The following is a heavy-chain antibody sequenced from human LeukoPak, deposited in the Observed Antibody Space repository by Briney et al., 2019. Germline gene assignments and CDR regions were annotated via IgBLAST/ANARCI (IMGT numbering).Heavy chain of an antibody. D-gene: IGHD3-9*01. Sequence: PGGSLRLSCAASGFNFSSYAMHWVRQAPGEGLEWVAVISYDGSNKYYADSVKGRFTISRDNSKNTLYLQMNSLRAEDTAVYYCARALRYFDWFSHPFDYCGQGTLVTVSS. J-gene: IGHJ4*02. CDR1: GFNFSSYA. CDR2: ISYDGSNK. CDR3: ARALRYFDWFSHPFDY. V-gene: IGHV3-30*04.